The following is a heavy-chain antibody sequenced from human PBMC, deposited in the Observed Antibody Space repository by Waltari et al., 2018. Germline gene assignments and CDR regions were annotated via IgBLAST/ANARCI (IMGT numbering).Heavy chain of an antibody. CDR1: GGSITSSSYY. D-gene: IGHD1-26*01. Sequence: QLQLQESGPGLVKPSETLSLPCTVSGGSITSSSYYWGWIRQPPGKGLEWIGSIYYSGRTYYSQSLKSRLTISVDTSKNQFSLKVSSVTAADTAVYYWARPRLGYSGGYYFDYWGQGTLVTVSS. CDR3: ARPRLGYSGGYYFDY. V-gene: IGHV4-39*01. J-gene: IGHJ4*02. CDR2: IYYSGRT.